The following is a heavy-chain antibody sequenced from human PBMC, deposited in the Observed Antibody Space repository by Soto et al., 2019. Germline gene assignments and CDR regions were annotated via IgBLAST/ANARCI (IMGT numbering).Heavy chain of an antibody. CDR3: ARDSGGGGAFDI. V-gene: IGHV4-30-4*01. Sequence: PSETLSLTCTVSGGSISSGDYYWSWIRHPPGKGLEWIGYIYYSGSTYYNPFLKSRFTISIDTSKNQFSLKLSSVTAAVMAVYYCARDSGGGGAFDIWGQGTMVTVPS. CDR2: IYYSGST. CDR1: GGSISSGDYY. J-gene: IGHJ3*02. D-gene: IGHD3-16*01.